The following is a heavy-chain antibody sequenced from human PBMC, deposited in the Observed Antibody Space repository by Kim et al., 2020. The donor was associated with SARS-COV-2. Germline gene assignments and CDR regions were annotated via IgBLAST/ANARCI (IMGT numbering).Heavy chain of an antibody. CDR3: VKGANLWYYNGMDV. CDR1: RFTFSSYA. CDR2: ISGSGDKT. V-gene: IGHV3-23*01. J-gene: IGHJ6*02. D-gene: IGHD3-10*01. Sequence: GGSLRLSCAASRFTFSSYAMTWVRQAPGKGLEWVSTISGSGDKTYYADSVKCRFTISRDNAKNTMYLQMNNLRVEDTAVYYCVKGANLWYYNGMDVWGQG.